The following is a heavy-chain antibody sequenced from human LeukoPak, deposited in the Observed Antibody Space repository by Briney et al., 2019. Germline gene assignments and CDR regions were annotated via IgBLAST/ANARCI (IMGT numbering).Heavy chain of an antibody. D-gene: IGHD3-10*01. CDR3: ARDYYGSGSYYTAVPDY. V-gene: IGHV3-33*01. CDR2: IWYDGSNK. J-gene: IGHJ4*02. Sequence: GRSLRLSCAASGFTFSSYGMHWVRQAPGKGLEWVAVIWYDGSNKYYADSVKGRFTISRDNSKNTLYLQMNSLRAEGTAVYYCARDYYGSGSYYTAVPDYWGQGTLVTVSS. CDR1: GFTFSSYG.